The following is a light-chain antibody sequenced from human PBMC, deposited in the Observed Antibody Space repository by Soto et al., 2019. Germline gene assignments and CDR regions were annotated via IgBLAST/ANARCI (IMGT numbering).Light chain of an antibody. CDR2: DAS. Sequence: EVVLTQSPATLSLSPGERATLFCRANESVNDYLAWYQQRPGQAPRLLIFDASNRAPGIPARFSASGSRRDFTLTISSLEPEDFAVYYCQQRLTWPPFTFGPGTKVDIK. V-gene: IGKV3-11*02. CDR1: ESVNDY. CDR3: QQRLTWPPFT. J-gene: IGKJ3*01.